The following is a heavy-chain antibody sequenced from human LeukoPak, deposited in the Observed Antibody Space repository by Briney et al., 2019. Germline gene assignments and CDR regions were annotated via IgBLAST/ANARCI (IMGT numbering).Heavy chain of an antibody. CDR3: VRDRWPGLGDF. CDR2: VYSGGLT. Sequence: PGGSLRLSCAASGFTVSDNYMSWVRQAPGKGLEWVSTVYSGGLTYYADPVKGRFTTSRDNSKNTLYLQMSSLRAEDTAVYYCVRDRWPGLGDFWGQGTTVTVSS. V-gene: IGHV3-66*01. D-gene: IGHD6-19*01. CDR1: GFTVSDNY. J-gene: IGHJ6*02.